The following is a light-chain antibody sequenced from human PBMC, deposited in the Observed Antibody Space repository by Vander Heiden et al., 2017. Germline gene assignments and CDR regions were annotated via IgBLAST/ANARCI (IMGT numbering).Light chain of an antibody. Sequence: DIQMTPSPSSLSASVGDRVTITCQASQDINNHLNWYLQKPGKAPKLLIFDASNLETGVPSRFSGSGSGTDFTFTISSLQPEDIATYYCQQYDNLPPLYTFGQGTKLEIK. CDR3: QQYDNLPPLYT. CDR2: DAS. J-gene: IGKJ2*01. CDR1: QDINNH. V-gene: IGKV1-33*01.